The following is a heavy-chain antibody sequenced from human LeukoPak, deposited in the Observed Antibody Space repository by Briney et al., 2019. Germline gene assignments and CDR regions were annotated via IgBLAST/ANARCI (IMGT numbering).Heavy chain of an antibody. CDR2: IYYSGST. J-gene: IGHJ5*02. D-gene: IGHD4-17*01. V-gene: IGHV4-30-4*08. Sequence: SETLSLTCTVSGGSISSGDYYWSWIRQPPGKGLEWIGYIYYSGSTSYNPSLKSRVTISVDTSKNQFSLKLSSVTAADTAVYYWARDQGDYAVVNWFDPWGREPWSPSPQ. CDR3: ARDQGDYAVVNWFDP. CDR1: GGSISSGDYY.